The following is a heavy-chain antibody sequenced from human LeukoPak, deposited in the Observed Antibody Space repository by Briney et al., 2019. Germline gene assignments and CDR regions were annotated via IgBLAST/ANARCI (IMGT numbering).Heavy chain of an antibody. CDR2: IGPTGTDR. CDR3: ARRGELSDSSGYYYVFDY. CDR1: GFTFSSCG. V-gene: IGHV3-21*01. Sequence: GGSLRLSCAASGFTFSSCGFNWVRQAPGKGLEWVSSIGPTGTDRYYADSVRGRFTISRDNAKNSMYLQMDSLRDEDTAVYYCARRGELSDSSGYYYVFDYWGQGTLVTVSS. J-gene: IGHJ4*02. D-gene: IGHD3-22*01.